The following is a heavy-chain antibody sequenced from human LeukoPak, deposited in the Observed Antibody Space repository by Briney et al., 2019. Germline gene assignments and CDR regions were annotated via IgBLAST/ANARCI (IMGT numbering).Heavy chain of an antibody. CDR2: ISFDGSDK. D-gene: IGHD3-16*01. V-gene: IGHV3-30*01. Sequence: GRSLRLSCAASGFTFSSYAMHWVRQAPGKGLEWVALISFDGSDKYYADSVKGRFTLSRDSSKSTLYLQMDSPRADDTAVYYCARVVNGMITGSLDYWGQGTLVTVSS. J-gene: IGHJ4*02. CDR1: GFTFSSYA. CDR3: ARVVNGMITGSLDY.